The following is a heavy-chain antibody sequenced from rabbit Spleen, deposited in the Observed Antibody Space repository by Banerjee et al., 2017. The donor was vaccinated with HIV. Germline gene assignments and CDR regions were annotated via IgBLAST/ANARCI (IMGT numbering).Heavy chain of an antibody. V-gene: IGHV1S40*01. CDR3: LRDRANIGGDYGPYYFDL. Sequence: QSLEESGGGLVQPEGSLALTCKASGFSFSSSDYICWVRQAPGKGLEWISCIAGSSSGFTYSATWAKGRFTCSKTSSTTVTLQMTSLTVADTATYFCLRDRANIGGDYGPYYFDLWGPGTLVTIS. J-gene: IGHJ4*01. CDR2: IAGSSSGFT. CDR1: GFSFSSSDY. D-gene: IGHD2-1*01.